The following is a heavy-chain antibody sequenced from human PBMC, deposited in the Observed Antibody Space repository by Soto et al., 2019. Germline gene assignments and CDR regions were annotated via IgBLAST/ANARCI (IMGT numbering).Heavy chain of an antibody. J-gene: IGHJ3*02. Sequence: QVQLQESGPGLVKPSQTLSLTCTVSGGSISSGGYYWSWIRQHPGKGLEWIGYIYYSGSTYYNPSLKSRVTISVDTPKNQFSLKLSSVTASDTAVYYCARDLWGYQLLSGFGAFDIWGQGTMVTVSS. CDR2: IYYSGST. V-gene: IGHV4-31*03. D-gene: IGHD2-2*01. CDR3: ARDLWGYQLLSGFGAFDI. CDR1: GGSISSGGYY.